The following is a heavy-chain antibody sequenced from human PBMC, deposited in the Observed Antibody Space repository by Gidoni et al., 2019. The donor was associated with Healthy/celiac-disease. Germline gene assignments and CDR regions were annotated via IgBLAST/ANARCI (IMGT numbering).Heavy chain of an antibody. Sequence: EVQLVESGGGLVKPGGSLRLSCAASGFTFSSYSMNWVRQAPGKGLEWVSSISSSSSYIYYADSVKGRFTISRDNAKNSLYLQMNSLRAEDTAVYYCARGGRGYYYGMDVWGQGTTVTVSS. D-gene: IGHD3-10*01. V-gene: IGHV3-21*01. J-gene: IGHJ6*02. CDR1: GFTFSSYS. CDR3: ARGGRGYYYGMDV. CDR2: ISSSSSYI.